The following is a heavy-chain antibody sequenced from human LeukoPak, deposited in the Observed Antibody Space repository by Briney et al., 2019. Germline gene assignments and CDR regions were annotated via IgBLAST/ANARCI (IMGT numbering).Heavy chain of an antibody. D-gene: IGHD6-25*01. CDR3: ARLERAESPAAYGMDV. V-gene: IGHV5-10-1*01. Sequence: GESLKISCKGSGYSFTNFWISLRRQMPGKGLEWMGRIDPSDSYTNYSPSFQGHVTISADKSISTAYLQWSSLTASDAATYDYARLERAESPAAYGMDVWGQGTTVTVSS. CDR2: IDPSDSYT. J-gene: IGHJ6*02. CDR1: GYSFTNFW.